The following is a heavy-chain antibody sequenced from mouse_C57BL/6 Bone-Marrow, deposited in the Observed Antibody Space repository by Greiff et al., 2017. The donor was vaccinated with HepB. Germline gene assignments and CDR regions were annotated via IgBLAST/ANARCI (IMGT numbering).Heavy chain of an antibody. CDR2: IYPRSGNT. D-gene: IGHD1-1*01. Sequence: QVQLKESGAELARPGASVKLSCKASGYTFTSYGISWVKQRTGQGLEWIGEIYPRSGNTYYNEKFKGKATLTADKSSSTAYMELRSLTSEDSAVYFCARRGYYGGFAYWGQGTLVTVSA. J-gene: IGHJ3*01. CDR1: GYTFTSYG. CDR3: ARRGYYGGFAY. V-gene: IGHV1-81*01.